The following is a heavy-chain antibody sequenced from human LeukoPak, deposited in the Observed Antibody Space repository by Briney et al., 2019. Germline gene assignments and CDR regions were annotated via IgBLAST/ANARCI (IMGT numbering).Heavy chain of an antibody. V-gene: IGHV5-51*01. Sequence: GVPLKISCKGSGSRFTSYWIGWVRQMPGKGLECMGIIYPGDSDTRYSPSFQAHVTISADKSISTAYLQWSSLKASDTAMYYCARLGGYYYYYMDVWGKGTTVTVSS. CDR3: ARLGGYYYYYMDV. D-gene: IGHD1-26*01. CDR1: GSRFTSYW. J-gene: IGHJ6*03. CDR2: IYPGDSDT.